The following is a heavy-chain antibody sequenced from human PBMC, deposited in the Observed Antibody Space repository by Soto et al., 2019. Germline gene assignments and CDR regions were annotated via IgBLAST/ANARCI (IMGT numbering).Heavy chain of an antibody. V-gene: IGHV3-49*03. CDR3: TRQSRPPLRLPEGYYYYYMDV. D-gene: IGHD4-17*01. Sequence: PGGSLRLSCTASGFTFGDYAMSWFRQAPGKGLEWVGFIRSKAYGGTTEYAASVKGRFTISRDDSKSIAYLQMNSLKTEDTAVYYCTRQSRPPLRLPEGYYYYYMDVWGKGTTVTVSS. CDR1: GFTFGDYA. J-gene: IGHJ6*03. CDR2: IRSKAYGGTT.